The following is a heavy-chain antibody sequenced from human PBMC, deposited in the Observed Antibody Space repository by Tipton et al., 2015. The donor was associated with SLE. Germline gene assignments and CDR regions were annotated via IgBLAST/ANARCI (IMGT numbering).Heavy chain of an antibody. Sequence: TLSLTCTVSGGSISSGGYYWSWIRQPAGKGLEWIGRIYTSGGTNYNPSLKSRVTLSVDTSKNQFSLKLSSVTAADTAVYYCARERPGDSSGWYFDLWGRGTLVTVSS. V-gene: IGHV4-61*02. CDR1: GGSISSGGYY. CDR3: ARERPGDSSGWYFDL. D-gene: IGHD6-19*01. CDR2: IYTSGGT. J-gene: IGHJ2*01.